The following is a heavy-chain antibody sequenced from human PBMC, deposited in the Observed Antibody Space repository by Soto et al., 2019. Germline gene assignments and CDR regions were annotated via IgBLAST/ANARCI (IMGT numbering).Heavy chain of an antibody. CDR1: GFTFSSYG. CDR3: ARGGIVVVNTFDY. J-gene: IGHJ4*02. V-gene: IGHV3-33*01. CDR2: IWYDGSNK. D-gene: IGHD3-22*01. Sequence: GGCLRLSCAASGFTFSSYGMHWVRQAPGKGLEWVAVIWYDGSNKYYADSVKGRFTISRDNSKNTLYLQMNSLRAEDTAVYYCARGGIVVVNTFDYWGQGTLVTVSS.